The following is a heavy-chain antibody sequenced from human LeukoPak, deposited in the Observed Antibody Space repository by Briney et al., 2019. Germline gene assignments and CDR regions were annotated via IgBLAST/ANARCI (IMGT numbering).Heavy chain of an antibody. Sequence: SQTLSLTCTVSGDSINSGTYYWSWIRQPAGKGLEWIGRVYASGSTNYNSSLKSRVTISVDTSKNQFSLKLSSVTAADTAVYYCAREVSSVAGTRDAFDIWGQGTMVTVSS. CDR1: GDSINSGTYY. D-gene: IGHD6-19*01. CDR3: AREVSSVAGTRDAFDI. CDR2: VYASGST. V-gene: IGHV4-61*02. J-gene: IGHJ3*02.